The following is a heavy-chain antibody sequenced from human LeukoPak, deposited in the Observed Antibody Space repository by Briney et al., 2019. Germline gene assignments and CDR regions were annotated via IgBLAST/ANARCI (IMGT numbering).Heavy chain of an antibody. CDR1: GFTFSNYA. Sequence: GGSLRLSCAASGFTFSNYAMSWVRQAPGKGLEWVSAISGSGGSTYYADSVKGRVTISRDNSKNTVYLHMNSLRAEDTAVYYCARWFFKQKGLDYWGQGTLVTVSS. CDR2: ISGSGGST. V-gene: IGHV3-23*01. J-gene: IGHJ4*02. CDR3: ARWFFKQKGLDY. D-gene: IGHD3-10*01.